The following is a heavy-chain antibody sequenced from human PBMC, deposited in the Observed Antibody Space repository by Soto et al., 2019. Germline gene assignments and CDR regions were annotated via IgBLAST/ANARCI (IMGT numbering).Heavy chain of an antibody. D-gene: IGHD2-2*01. V-gene: IGHV4-30-2*01. Sequence: PSETMSLTFSVSVCSISSGGYSWSWLKQPPGKGLEWIGYIYHSGSTYYNPSLKSRVTISVDRSKNQFSLKLSSVTAADTAVYYCARAKLRGYRISTRCRPPPSWFDPWGQGTLVTSPQ. CDR2: IYHSGST. CDR1: VCSISSGGYS. CDR3: ARAKLRGYRISTRCRPPPSWFDP. J-gene: IGHJ5*02.